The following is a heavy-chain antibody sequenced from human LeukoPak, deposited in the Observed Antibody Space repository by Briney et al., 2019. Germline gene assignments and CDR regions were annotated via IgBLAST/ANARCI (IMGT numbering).Heavy chain of an antibody. V-gene: IGHV3-48*02. CDR3: VRDRMGGAFDI. Sequence: PGGSLRLSCAASGFFFNAYDMNWVRQAPGKGLEWLSFIEKTSSTIYYADSVKGRFTISRDNARNSLYLQLNSLRDEDTALYYCVRDRMGGAFDIWGQGTMVTISS. CDR1: GFFFNAYD. J-gene: IGHJ3*02. CDR2: IEKTSSTI. D-gene: IGHD3-16*01.